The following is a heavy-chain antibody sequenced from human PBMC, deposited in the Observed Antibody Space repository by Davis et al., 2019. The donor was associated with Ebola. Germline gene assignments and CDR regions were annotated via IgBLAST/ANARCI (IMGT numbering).Heavy chain of an antibody. Sequence: ASVKVSYKASGYTFTSYYMHWVRQAPGQGLEWMGIINPSGGSTSYAQKFQGRVTMTRDTSTSTVYMELSSLRSEDTAVYYCARRSCSGGSCSRYYYYGMDVWGQGTTVTVSS. CDR3: ARRSCSGGSCSRYYYYGMDV. CDR2: INPSGGST. CDR1: GYTFTSYY. D-gene: IGHD2-15*01. V-gene: IGHV1-46*01. J-gene: IGHJ6*02.